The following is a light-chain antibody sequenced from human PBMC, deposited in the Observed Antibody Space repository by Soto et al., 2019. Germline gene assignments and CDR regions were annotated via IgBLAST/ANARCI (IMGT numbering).Light chain of an antibody. CDR3: QQYGDSPQT. V-gene: IGKV3-20*01. CDR2: GAS. CDR1: QSVGSS. Sequence: EIVLTQSPGTLSLSPVARATLSGRASQSVGSSLSWYQQKPGQAPRLLFYGASNRATAIPDRFSGSGFGTDFTLTITRLEPEDFAVYYCQQYGDSPQTFGPGTKVDI. J-gene: IGKJ1*01.